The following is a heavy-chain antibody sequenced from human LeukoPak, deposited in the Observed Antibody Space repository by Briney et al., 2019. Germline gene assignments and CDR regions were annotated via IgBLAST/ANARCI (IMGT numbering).Heavy chain of an antibody. CDR2: INPNSGGT. V-gene: IGHV1-2*02. J-gene: IGHJ6*03. CDR3: ARGVSGIYYYYYMDV. D-gene: IGHD1-26*01. CDR1: GYTFTGYY. Sequence: ASVKVSCKASGYTFTGYYMHWVQQAPGQGLEWMGWINPNSGGTNYAQKFQGRVTMTRDTSISTAYMELSRLRSDDTAVYYCARGVSGIYYYYYMDVWGKGTTVTVSS.